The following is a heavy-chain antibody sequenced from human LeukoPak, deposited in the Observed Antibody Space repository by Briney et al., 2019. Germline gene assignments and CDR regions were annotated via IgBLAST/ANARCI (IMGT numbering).Heavy chain of an antibody. CDR1: GGSISRYY. V-gene: IGHV4-59*08. D-gene: IGHD2-15*01. Sequence: SETLSLTCIVSGGSISRYYWSWIRQPPGKGLEWIGYIYYSGTTNYNPSLKSRVTISVDTSKNQFSLKLSSVTAADTAVYYCARRGYCSGGNCYSFDYWGQGTLVTVSS. CDR2: IYYSGTT. J-gene: IGHJ4*02. CDR3: ARRGYCSGGNCYSFDY.